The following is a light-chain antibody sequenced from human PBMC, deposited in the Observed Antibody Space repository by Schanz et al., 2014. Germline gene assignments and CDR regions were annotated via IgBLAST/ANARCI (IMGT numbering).Light chain of an antibody. V-gene: IGKV3-11*01. CDR3: QQRSNWPRT. CDR2: DAS. J-gene: IGKJ4*01. CDR1: QSVSSY. Sequence: EIVLTQSPATLSLSPGERATLSCRASQSVSSYLAWYQHKPGQAPRLLIYDASNRATGIPARFSGSGSGTDFTLTISSLEPEDVAVYYCQQRSNWPRTFGGGTNVEIK.